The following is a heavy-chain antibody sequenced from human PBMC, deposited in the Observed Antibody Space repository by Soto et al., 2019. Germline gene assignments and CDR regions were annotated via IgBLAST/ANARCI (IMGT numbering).Heavy chain of an antibody. CDR1: GGSISSGGYY. D-gene: IGHD3-10*01. V-gene: IGHV4-31*03. CDR2: VYHIGST. CDR3: ARENFSSAAASGFDY. J-gene: IGHJ4*02. Sequence: QVQLQESGPGLVKPSQTLSLTCTVSGGSISSGGYYWSWIRQHPGKGLEWIGYVYHIGSTYYNPSLESRVTISVDTSKNQFSLKLRSVTAADTAVYYCARENFSSAAASGFDYWGQGTLVTVSS.